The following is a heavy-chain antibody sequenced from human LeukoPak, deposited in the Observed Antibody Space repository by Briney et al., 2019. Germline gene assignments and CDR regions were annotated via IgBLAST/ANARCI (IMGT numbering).Heavy chain of an antibody. CDR3: ARGDYCSGGSCYERNYFDY. CDR2: IYHSGST. D-gene: IGHD2-15*01. Sequence: SGTLSLTCAVSGGSISSSNWWSWVRQPPGKGLEWIGEIYHSGSTNYNPSLKSRVTISVDTSKNQFSLKLSSVTAADTAVYYCARGDYCSGGSCYERNYFDYWGQGTLVTVSS. CDR1: GGSISSSNW. J-gene: IGHJ4*02. V-gene: IGHV4-4*02.